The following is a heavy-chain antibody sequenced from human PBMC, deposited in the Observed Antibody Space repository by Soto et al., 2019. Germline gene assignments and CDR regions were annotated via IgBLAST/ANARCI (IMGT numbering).Heavy chain of an antibody. CDR1: GYTFTSYG. CDR2: ISAYNGNT. V-gene: IGHV1-18*04. J-gene: IGHJ4*02. CDR3: ARARRDRYNYGY. D-gene: IGHD5-12*01. Sequence: ASVKVCCKASGYTFTSYGISWVRQAPGQGLEWMGWISAYNGNTNYAQKLQGRVTMTTDTSTSTAYMELRSLRSDDTAVYYCARARRDRYNYGYWGQGTLVTVSS.